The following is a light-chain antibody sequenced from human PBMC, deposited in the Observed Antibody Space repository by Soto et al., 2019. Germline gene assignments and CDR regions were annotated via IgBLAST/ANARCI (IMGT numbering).Light chain of an antibody. V-gene: IGKV3-20*01. CDR1: QSVSSSY. J-gene: IGKJ3*01. CDR3: QQYGSSPIFT. CDR2: GAS. Sequence: EIVLTQSPGTLSLSPGERATLSCRASQSVSSSYLAWYQQKPGQAPRLLIYGASSRATGIPDRFSGSGSGTDFTLTISRLEPEDFAVYYCQQYGSSPIFTFGLGTKVDIK.